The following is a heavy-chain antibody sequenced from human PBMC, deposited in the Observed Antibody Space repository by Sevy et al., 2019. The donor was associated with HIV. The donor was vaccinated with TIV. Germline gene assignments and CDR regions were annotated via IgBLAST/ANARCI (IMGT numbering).Heavy chain of an antibody. V-gene: IGHV3-23*01. CDR1: GFTFNIYS. CDR2: LSFGCGKI. D-gene: IGHD2-8*01. J-gene: IGHJ4*02. CDR3: AREGCNKPHDY. Sequence: GGSLRLSCAASGFTFNIYSMSWVRQTPGKELEWVATLSFGCGKINHADSVKGRFTMSRDDSKNAVYLQMNNLRVEDTAIYYCAREGCNKPHDYWGQGTLVTVSS.